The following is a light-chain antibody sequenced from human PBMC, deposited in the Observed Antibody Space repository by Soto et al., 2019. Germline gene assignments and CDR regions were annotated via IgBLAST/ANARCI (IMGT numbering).Light chain of an antibody. Sequence: DIQMTKSPSTLYASVGDSVTITCRASQSISYWLAWYQQKPGKAPNLLLYKVSSLKSGAPSRFSRSGSGTELTLTVIRLQPDDFATYYCQLYNSYPLTFGGGTKVELK. CDR3: QLYNSYPLT. CDR2: KVS. CDR1: QSISYW. V-gene: IGKV1-5*03. J-gene: IGKJ4*01.